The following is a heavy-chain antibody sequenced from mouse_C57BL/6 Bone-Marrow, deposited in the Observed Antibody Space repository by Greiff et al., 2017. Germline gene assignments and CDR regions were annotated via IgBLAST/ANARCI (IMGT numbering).Heavy chain of an antibody. Sequence: QVQLQQSGAELARPGASVKLSCKASGYTFTSYGISWVKQRTGRGLEWIGEIYPRTGNTYYNEKFTGKATLTADKSSSTAYIELRSVTSEDSAVYFCARDYGSLGLVDYWGQGTTLTVSS. J-gene: IGHJ2*01. V-gene: IGHV1-81*01. D-gene: IGHD1-1*01. CDR1: GYTFTSYG. CDR2: IYPRTGNT. CDR3: ARDYGSLGLVDY.